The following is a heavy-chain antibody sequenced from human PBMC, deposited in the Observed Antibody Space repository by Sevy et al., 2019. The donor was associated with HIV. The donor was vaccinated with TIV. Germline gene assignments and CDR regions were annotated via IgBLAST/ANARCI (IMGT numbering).Heavy chain of an antibody. CDR3: AREAKLGAPLGY. CDR1: GGSISLYY. J-gene: IGHJ4*02. D-gene: IGHD3-16*01. V-gene: IGHV4-4*07. Sequence: SETLSLTYTVSGGSISLYYWSWIRQPAGKGLECIGHIYGSGSTSYNPSLKSRVTMSVDTSQNQISLKLTSVTAADTAVYYCAREAKLGAPLGYWGQGTLVTVSS. CDR2: IYGSGST.